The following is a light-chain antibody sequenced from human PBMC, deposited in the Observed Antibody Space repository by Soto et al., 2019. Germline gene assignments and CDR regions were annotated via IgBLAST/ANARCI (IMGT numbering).Light chain of an antibody. CDR3: PQYGSSLLT. J-gene: IGKJ4*01. CDR2: GAS. CDR1: QSVSSSY. Sequence: EIVLTQSPGTLSLSPGERATLSCRASQSVSSSYLAGYQQKPGQAPRLLIYGASSRATGIPDRFSGSGSGTDFTLTISRLEPEDFAVYYCPQYGSSLLTFGGGTKVEIK. V-gene: IGKV3-20*01.